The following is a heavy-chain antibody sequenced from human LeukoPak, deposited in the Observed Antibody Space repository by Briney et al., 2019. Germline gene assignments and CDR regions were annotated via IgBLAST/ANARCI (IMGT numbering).Heavy chain of an antibody. CDR1: GFTFSSYA. V-gene: IGHV3-23*01. D-gene: IGHD6-6*01. Sequence: PGGSLRLSCATSGFTFSSYAMSWVRQAPGKGLEWVSGIGASGGSTYYADSVKGRFTISRDNSKNTLYLQMNSLRAEDTAVYYCAKDGIAARSRLIHSSSLDYWGQGTLVTVSS. J-gene: IGHJ4*02. CDR3: AKDGIAARSRLIHSSSLDY. CDR2: IGASGGST.